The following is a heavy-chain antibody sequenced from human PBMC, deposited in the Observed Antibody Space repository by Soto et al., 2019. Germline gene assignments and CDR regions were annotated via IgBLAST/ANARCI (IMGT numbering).Heavy chain of an antibody. J-gene: IGHJ6*02. CDR3: SAVTIGGGMDV. V-gene: IGHV4-61*01. CDR2: IYYSGST. Sequence: QVQLQESGPGLVKPSETLSLTCTVSGGSVSSGSYYWSWIRQPPGKGLEWIGYIYYSGSTNYNPSLKSRVPISLDTSTNQFSLKLSAVTAADTAVYYCSAVTIGGGMDVWGQGTTVTVSS. D-gene: IGHD3-3*01. CDR1: GGSVSSGSYY.